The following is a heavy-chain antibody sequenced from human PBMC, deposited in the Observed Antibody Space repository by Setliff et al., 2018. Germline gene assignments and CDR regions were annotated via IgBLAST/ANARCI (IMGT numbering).Heavy chain of an antibody. CDR3: ATDRGYYYEY. CDR1: GYTFTSHY. V-gene: IGHV1-46*01. Sequence: ASVKVSCKASGYTFTSHYMHWVRQAPGLGLEWMGTINPSSGRTSYARKFQGRVTITRDTSASTAYMELSSLRAEDTAVYYCATDRGYYYEYWGQGTLVTVSS. D-gene: IGHD3-10*01. J-gene: IGHJ4*02. CDR2: INPSSGRT.